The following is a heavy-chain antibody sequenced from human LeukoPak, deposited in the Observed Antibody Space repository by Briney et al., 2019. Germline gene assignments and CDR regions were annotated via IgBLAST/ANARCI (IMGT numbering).Heavy chain of an antibody. Sequence: GGSLRLSCAASGFTFSSYAMSRVRQAPGKGLEWVSFIRGSGGSTYYADSVKGRFTISRDNSKNTLYLKMNSLSTEDTAVYYCAKDRSRQQLVHYLDYWGQGALVTVSS. D-gene: IGHD6-13*01. V-gene: IGHV3-23*01. CDR3: AKDRSRQQLVHYLDY. J-gene: IGHJ4*02. CDR2: IRGSGGST. CDR1: GFTFSSYA.